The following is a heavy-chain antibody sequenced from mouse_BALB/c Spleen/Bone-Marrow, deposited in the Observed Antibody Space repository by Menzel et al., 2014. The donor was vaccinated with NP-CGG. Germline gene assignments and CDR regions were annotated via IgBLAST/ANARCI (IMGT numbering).Heavy chain of an antibody. Sequence: QVQLQQSGPELVKPGASVRISCKASGYTFTSYYIHWVKQRPGQGLEWIGWIYPGNVNTKYNEKFKGKAALTADKSSNTAYMQLSSLTSEDSAVYFCARGSSFDYWGQGTTLTVSS. V-gene: IGHV1S56*01. CDR2: IYPGNVNT. CDR3: ARGSSFDY. J-gene: IGHJ2*01. CDR1: GYTFTSYY. D-gene: IGHD1-1*01.